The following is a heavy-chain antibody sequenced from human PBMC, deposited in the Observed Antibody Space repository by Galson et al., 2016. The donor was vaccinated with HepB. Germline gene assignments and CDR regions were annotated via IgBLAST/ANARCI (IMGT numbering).Heavy chain of an antibody. D-gene: IGHD2-15*01. J-gene: IGHJ4*02. V-gene: IGHV4-31*03. Sequence: TLSFTCTVSGGSISSRGYYWSWIRQHPGKGLEWIGYIYYSGGTYYNPSLQSRLTISLDTSKNHFSLKLDSVTAADTAVYYCAGYEVVSFDYWGQGTLVTVSS. CDR1: GGSISSRGYY. CDR3: AGYEVVSFDY. CDR2: IYYSGGT.